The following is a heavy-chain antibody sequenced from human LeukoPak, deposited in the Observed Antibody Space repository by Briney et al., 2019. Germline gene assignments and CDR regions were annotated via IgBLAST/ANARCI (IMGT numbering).Heavy chain of an antibody. CDR2: IKQDGSEK. J-gene: IGHJ4*02. D-gene: IGHD2-2*01. CDR1: GFTFSSYS. CDR3: ATSFSTPANY. V-gene: IGHV3-7*01. Sequence: GGSLRLSCAASGFTFSSYSMNWVRQAPGKGLEWVANIKQDGSEKYYVDSVKGRFTISRDNAKNSLYLQMNSLRAEDTAVYYCATSFSTPANYWGQGTLVTVSS.